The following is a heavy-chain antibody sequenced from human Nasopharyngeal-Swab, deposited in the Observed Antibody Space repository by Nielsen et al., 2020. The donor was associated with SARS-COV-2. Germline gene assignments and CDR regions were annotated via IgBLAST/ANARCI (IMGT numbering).Heavy chain of an antibody. V-gene: IGHV4-59*01. D-gene: IGHD3-22*01. CDR3: ARDPSSYYDSSGYYP. CDR1: GGSISSYY. J-gene: IGHJ5*02. Sequence: SETLSLTCTVSGGSISSYYWSWIWQPPGKGLEWIGYIYYSGSTNYNPSLKSRVTISVDTSKNQFSLKLSSVTAADTAVYYCARDPSSYYDSSGYYPWGQGTLVTVSS. CDR2: IYYSGST.